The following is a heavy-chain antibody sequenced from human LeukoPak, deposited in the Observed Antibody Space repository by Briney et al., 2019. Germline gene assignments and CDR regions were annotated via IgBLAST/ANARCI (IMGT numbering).Heavy chain of an antibody. D-gene: IGHD6-19*01. CDR3: ARSGWDPTDPFDY. J-gene: IGHJ4*02. CDR1: GGSISSSSYY. CDR2: IYSSGST. V-gene: IGHV4-39*07. Sequence: SETLSLTCTVSGGSISSSSYYWGWIRQPPGKGLEWIGSIYSSGSTYYNPSLKSRITISVDMSKNQFSLKLTSVTAAETAVHYCARSGWDPTDPFDYWGPGNLVTVSS.